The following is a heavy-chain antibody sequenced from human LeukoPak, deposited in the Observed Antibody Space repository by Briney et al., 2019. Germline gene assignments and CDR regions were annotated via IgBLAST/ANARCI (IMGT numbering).Heavy chain of an antibody. CDR1: GLTFSSYG. V-gene: IGHV3-30*02. CDR3: AKDGVWFGDSQVVHYMDV. Sequence: GGSLRLSCAASGLTFSSYGMHWVRQAPGKGLEWVAFIRYDGSNKYYADSVKGRFTISRDNSKNTLYLQMNSLRAEDTAVYYCAKDGVWFGDSQVVHYMDVWGKGTTVTISS. CDR2: IRYDGSNK. D-gene: IGHD3-10*01. J-gene: IGHJ6*03.